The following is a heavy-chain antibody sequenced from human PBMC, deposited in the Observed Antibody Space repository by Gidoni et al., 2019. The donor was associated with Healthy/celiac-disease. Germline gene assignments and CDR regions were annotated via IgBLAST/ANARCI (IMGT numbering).Heavy chain of an antibody. CDR2: IIPILGIA. V-gene: IGHV1-69*04. Sequence: QIQLVQSGAEVKKPWSSLKVSCKASVGTFISSSISWVRQATGQGLEWMGRIIPILGIANYGQKLQGRVTITADKSTRTAYMERSSLRSEDTAVYYCARDTTYYYDSSGYDAFDIWGQGTMVTVSS. CDR3: ARDTTYYYDSSGYDAFDI. CDR1: VGTFISSS. D-gene: IGHD3-22*01. J-gene: IGHJ3*02.